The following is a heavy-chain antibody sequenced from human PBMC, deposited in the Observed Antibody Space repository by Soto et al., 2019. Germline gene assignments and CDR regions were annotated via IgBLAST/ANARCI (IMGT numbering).Heavy chain of an antibody. J-gene: IGHJ6*02. CDR3: ARNWNYGGYGMDV. CDR2: ISYDGSNK. Sequence: QVQLVESGGGVVQPGGSLRLSCAASGFTFSNYAMHWVRQAPGKGLVWVAVISYDGSNKYYADSVKGRFTISRDNSKNPLYLQMNSLRAEETAVYYCARNWNYGGYGMDVWGQGTTVTVSS. D-gene: IGHD1-7*01. CDR1: GFTFSNYA. V-gene: IGHV3-30-3*01.